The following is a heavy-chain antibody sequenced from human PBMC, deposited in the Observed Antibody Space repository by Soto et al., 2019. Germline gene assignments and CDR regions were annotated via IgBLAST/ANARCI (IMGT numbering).Heavy chain of an antibody. J-gene: IGHJ4*02. CDR1: GFTFTAYD. Sequence: LRLSCATSGFTFTAYDLTWVRQAPGKGLDWVSGISPSGDTTYYADSVKGRFTISRDNSKTVLYLQMNSLRAEDTAVYYCAFKGTDNPFYWGQGTLVTVYS. CDR2: ISPSGDTT. D-gene: IGHD1-20*01. V-gene: IGHV3-23*01. CDR3: AFKGTDNPFY.